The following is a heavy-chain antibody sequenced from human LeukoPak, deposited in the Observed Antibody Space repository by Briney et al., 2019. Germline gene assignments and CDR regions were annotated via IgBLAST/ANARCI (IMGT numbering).Heavy chain of an antibody. CDR1: GYTFTCYY. J-gene: IGHJ2*01. CDR3: ARDLAPTPAGGSNWGPFWYFDL. CDR2: INPNSGGT. V-gene: IGHV1-2*02. Sequence: ASVKVSCKASGYTFTCYYMHWVGQAPGQGREWMGWINPNSGGTNYAQKFQGSVTMTRDTSISTAYMELSRLRSDDTAVYYCARDLAPTPAGGSNWGPFWYFDLWGRGTLVTVSS. D-gene: IGHD7-27*01.